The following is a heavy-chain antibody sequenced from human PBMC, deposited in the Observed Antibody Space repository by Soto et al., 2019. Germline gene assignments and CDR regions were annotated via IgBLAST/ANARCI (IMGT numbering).Heavy chain of an antibody. J-gene: IGHJ4*02. Sequence: PGGSLRLSCAASRFTLSTYEMNWVRQAPGKGLEWVSYISTSGSTVYYADSVKGRFTISRDNTRNSLYLQMNSLGDEDTALYYCVRYCSTTLCNGVATRTFDYWGQGTLVTVSS. V-gene: IGHV3-48*03. CDR2: ISTSGSTV. D-gene: IGHD2-2*01. CDR1: RFTLSTYE. CDR3: VRYCSTTLCNGVATRTFDY.